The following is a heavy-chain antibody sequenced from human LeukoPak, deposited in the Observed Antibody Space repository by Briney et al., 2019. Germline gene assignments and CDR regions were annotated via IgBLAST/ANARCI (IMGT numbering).Heavy chain of an antibody. J-gene: IGHJ3*02. V-gene: IGHV4-39*07. CDR3: ARGDISGGYPFDI. CDR2: IYYSGST. CDR1: GGSISSSSYY. Sequence: PSETLSLTCTVSGGSISSSSYYWGWIRQPPGKGLEWIGSIYYSGSTYYNPSLKSRVTISVDTSKNQFSLKLSSVTAADTAVYYCARGDISGGYPFDIWGQGTMVTVSS. D-gene: IGHD1-26*01.